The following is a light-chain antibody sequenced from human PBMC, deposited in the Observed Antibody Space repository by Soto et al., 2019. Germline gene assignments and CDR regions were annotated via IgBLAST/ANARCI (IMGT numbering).Light chain of an antibody. J-gene: IGLJ1*01. CDR3: FSFTSTNTHV. CDR2: ETS. CDR1: SSDFGSYKF. V-gene: IGLV2-23*01. Sequence: QSALTQPASVSGSAGQSVTISCTGPSSDFGSYKFVSWYQHHPGKVPKVIIYETSKRPSGVSDRFSGSKSGNTASLTISGLQAEDEADYYCFSFTSTNTHVFGSGTKVTVL.